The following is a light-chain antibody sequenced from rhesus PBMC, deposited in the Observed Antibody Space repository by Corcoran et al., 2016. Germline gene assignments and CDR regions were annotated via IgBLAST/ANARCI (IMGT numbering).Light chain of an antibody. Sequence: DIQMTQSPSSLSASVGDTVTITCRASQSISSWLAWYQQKPGKAPNLLIYKASSLQSGVPSRFSGSGSGTDFTLTISSLQSEDFATYYGQQYSSSPYSFGQGTKVEIK. CDR3: QQYSSSPYS. CDR2: KAS. CDR1: QSISSW. V-gene: IGKV1-22*01. J-gene: IGKJ2*01.